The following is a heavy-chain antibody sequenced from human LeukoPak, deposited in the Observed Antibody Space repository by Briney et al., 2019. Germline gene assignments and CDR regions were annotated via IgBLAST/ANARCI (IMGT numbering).Heavy chain of an antibody. J-gene: IGHJ4*02. Sequence: SPSETLSLTCSVSGYSFTIGHYWGWIRQPPGKGLEWIATIYHTGRAHYNPSLKSRVTISVDTSKNQFSLKLSSVTAADTAVYYCARYCTSTTCILRGFDYWGQGTLVTVSS. CDR1: GYSFTIGHY. D-gene: IGHD2-2*01. V-gene: IGHV4-38-2*01. CDR2: IYHTGRA. CDR3: ARYCTSTTCILRGFDY.